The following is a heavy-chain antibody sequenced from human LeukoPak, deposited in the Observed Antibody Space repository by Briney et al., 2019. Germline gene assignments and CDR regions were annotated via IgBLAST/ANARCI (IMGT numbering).Heavy chain of an antibody. CDR1: GYSFTSYW. CDR2: IYPGDSDT. V-gene: IGHV5-51*01. J-gene: IGHJ6*02. Sequence: GESLQISCKGSGYSFTSYWIGWVRPMPGKGLEWMGIIYPGDSDTRYSPSFQGQVTISADKSISTAYLQWSSLKASDTAMYYCARRCIGDRSYYYYGMDVWGQGTTVTVSS. CDR3: ARRCIGDRSYYYYGMDV. D-gene: IGHD4-17*01.